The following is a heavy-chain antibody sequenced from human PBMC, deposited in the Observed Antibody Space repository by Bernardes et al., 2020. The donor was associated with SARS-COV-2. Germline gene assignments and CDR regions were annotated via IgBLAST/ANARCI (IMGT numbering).Heavy chain of an antibody. CDR1: GFTFSSYW. V-gene: IGHV3-74*01. J-gene: IGHJ4*02. CDR2: INPDGSTT. CDR3: ARSAFISGRGYYIDY. Sequence: GSLRLSCAASGFTFSSYWMHWVRQVPGEGLVWVSRINPDGSTTDYADSVRGRFTISRDNAKNTLFLQMNGLRAEDTSLYYCARSAFISGRGYYIDYWPQGTLVNVSS. D-gene: IGHD3-10*01.